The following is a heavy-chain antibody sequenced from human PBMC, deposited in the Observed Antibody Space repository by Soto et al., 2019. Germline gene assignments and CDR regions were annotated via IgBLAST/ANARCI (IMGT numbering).Heavy chain of an antibody. D-gene: IGHD1-1*01. CDR3: ARDLYEERLGVYGMDV. J-gene: IGHJ6*02. CDR1: GGTFSSYA. Sequence: SVKVSCKASGGTFSSYAISWVRQAPGQGLEWMGGIIPIFGTANYAQKFQGRVTITADESTSTAYMELSSLRSEDTAVYYCARDLYEERLGVYGMDVWGQGTTVTVSS. CDR2: IIPIFGTA. V-gene: IGHV1-69*13.